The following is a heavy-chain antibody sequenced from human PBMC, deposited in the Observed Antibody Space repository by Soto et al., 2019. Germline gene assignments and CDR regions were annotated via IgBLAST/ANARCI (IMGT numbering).Heavy chain of an antibody. J-gene: IGHJ6*02. D-gene: IGHD6-13*01. CDR1: GGSFSGYY. V-gene: IGHV4-34*01. CDR2: INHSGST. CDR3: ASSSWHYYYYYGMDV. Sequence: SETLSLTCAVYGGSFSGYYWSWIRQPPGKGLEWIGEINHSGSTNYNPSLKSRVTISVDTSKNQFSLKLSSVTVADTAVYYCASSSWHYYYYYGMDVWGQGTTVTVSS.